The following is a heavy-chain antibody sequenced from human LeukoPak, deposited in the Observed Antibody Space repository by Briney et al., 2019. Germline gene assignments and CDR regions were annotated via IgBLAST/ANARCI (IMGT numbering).Heavy chain of an antibody. Sequence: GGSLRLSCAASGFTFSRFSLNWVRQAPGKGPEWVSYISSSSDTTYFADSVKGRFTISRDNAKNSVFLQMNSLRAEDTAVYYCAKDRGSIVGATDYWGQGTLVTVSS. CDR2: ISSSSDTT. V-gene: IGHV3-48*04. D-gene: IGHD1-26*01. CDR1: GFTFSRFS. J-gene: IGHJ4*02. CDR3: AKDRGSIVGATDY.